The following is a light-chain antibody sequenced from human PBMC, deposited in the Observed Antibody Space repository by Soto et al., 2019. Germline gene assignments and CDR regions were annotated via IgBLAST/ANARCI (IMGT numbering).Light chain of an antibody. J-gene: IGKJ1*01. Sequence: EIVLTQSPGTLSLSPGERATLSCRASQSVSSSYLAWYQQKPGQAPRLLIYGAAIRATVIPDRFSGSGSGTDFTLTISRLEPEDFAVYYCQQYGSSPRTFGQGTQVAIK. CDR3: QQYGSSPRT. CDR1: QSVSSSY. CDR2: GAA. V-gene: IGKV3-20*01.